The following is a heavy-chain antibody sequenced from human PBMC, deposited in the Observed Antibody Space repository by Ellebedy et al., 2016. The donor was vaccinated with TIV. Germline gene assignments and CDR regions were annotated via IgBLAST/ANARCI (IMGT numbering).Heavy chain of an antibody. CDR2: ISGSGGST. CDR3: ATSYRYHGSGTYYLSNDMDV. CDR1: GFTFSSYA. J-gene: IGHJ6*02. V-gene: IGHV3-23*01. Sequence: GGSLRLSXAASGFTFSSYALSWVRQAPGKGLEWVSSISGSGGSTYYADSVKGRFTISRDNSKNTLYLQMNSLRAEDTAVYYCATSYRYHGSGTYYLSNDMDVWGQGTTVTVSS. D-gene: IGHD3-10*01.